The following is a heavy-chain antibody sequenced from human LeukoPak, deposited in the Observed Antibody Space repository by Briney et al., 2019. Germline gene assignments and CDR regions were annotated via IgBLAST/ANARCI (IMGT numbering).Heavy chain of an antibody. CDR3: ARDEPEGANSAFDI. CDR2: TRNKARGYTT. V-gene: IGHV3-72*01. D-gene: IGHD2/OR15-2a*01. Sequence: GGSLRLSCAASGVTLSDHHMDWVRQAPGKGLEWVGRTRNKARGYTTEYAASVKGRFTISRDDSKTLVYLQMNSLKTEDTAVYFCARDEPEGANSAFDIWGQGTVVTVSS. CDR1: GVTLSDHH. J-gene: IGHJ3*02.